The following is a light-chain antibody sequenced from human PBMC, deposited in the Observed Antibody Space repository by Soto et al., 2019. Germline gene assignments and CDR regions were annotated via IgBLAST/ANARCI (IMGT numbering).Light chain of an antibody. V-gene: IGLV2-11*01. CDR2: DVS. CDR3: CSYAGSYTWV. J-gene: IGLJ3*02. Sequence: QSVLTQPRSVSGSPGQSVTISCTGTSSDVGGYNYVSWYQQHPGKAPKLMIYDVSKRPSGVPDRFSGSKSDNTASLTISGLQAEDEADYYCCSYAGSYTWVFGEGTKVTVL. CDR1: SSDVGGYNY.